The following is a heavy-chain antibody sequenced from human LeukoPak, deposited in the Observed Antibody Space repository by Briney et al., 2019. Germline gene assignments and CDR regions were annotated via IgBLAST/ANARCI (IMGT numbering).Heavy chain of an antibody. D-gene: IGHD3-3*01. V-gene: IGHV3-48*01. CDR3: ARDRGEYDFWSGYYPSLDDY. J-gene: IGHJ4*02. CDR2: ISSSSSTI. Sequence: PGGSLRLSRAASRFTFISYSMNCVRHAPGKGLQCVSYISSSSSTIYYTDSLKGRCTISRDNAKNSLYLHINTLRAENTPVYYCARDRGEYDFWSGYYPSLDDYWGQGTLVTVSS. CDR1: RFTFISYS.